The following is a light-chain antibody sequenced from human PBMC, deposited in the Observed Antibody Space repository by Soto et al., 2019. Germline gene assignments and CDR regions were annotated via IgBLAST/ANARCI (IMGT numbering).Light chain of an antibody. CDR1: SSDIGDYDY. CDR2: DVT. J-gene: IGLJ2*01. V-gene: IGLV2-14*01. Sequence: QSALTQPASVSGSPGHSITISCTGTSSDIGDYDYVSWYQHLPGKAPKLLIFDVTHRPSGVSDRFSGSKSGNTASLTISGVRPEDEADYYCCSYTDIALDVVFGGGTKLTVL. CDR3: CSYTDIALDVV.